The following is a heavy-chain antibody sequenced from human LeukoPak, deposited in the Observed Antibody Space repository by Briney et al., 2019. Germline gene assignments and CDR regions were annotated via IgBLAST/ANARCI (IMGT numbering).Heavy chain of an antibody. CDR1: GYSFTSYW. CDR2: IYPGDSDT. J-gene: IGHJ3*02. V-gene: IGHV5-51*01. Sequence: GESLKISCKGSGYSFTSYWIGWVRQMPGKGLEWMGIIYPGDSDTRYSPSFQGQVTISADKSIGTAYLQWSSLKASDSAMYYCARQYIAAAGTDAFDIWGQGTMVTVSS. D-gene: IGHD6-13*01. CDR3: ARQYIAAAGTDAFDI.